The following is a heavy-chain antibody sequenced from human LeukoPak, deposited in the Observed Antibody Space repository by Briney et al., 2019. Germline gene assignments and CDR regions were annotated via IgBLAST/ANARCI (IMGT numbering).Heavy chain of an antibody. J-gene: IGHJ5*02. V-gene: IGHV1-18*01. CDR1: GYTFTSYG. D-gene: IGHD3-22*01. CDR3: ARVSNYYDSSGWFDP. Sequence: ASVKVSCKASGYTFTSYGISWVRQAPGQGLEWMGWISAYNGNTNYAQKLQGRVTMTTDTSTSTVYMELRSLRSDDTAVYYCARVSNYYDSSGWFDPWGQGTLVTVSS. CDR2: ISAYNGNT.